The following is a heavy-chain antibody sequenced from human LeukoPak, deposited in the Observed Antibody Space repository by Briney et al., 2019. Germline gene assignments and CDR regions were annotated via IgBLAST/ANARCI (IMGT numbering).Heavy chain of an antibody. D-gene: IGHD3-3*01. V-gene: IGHV1-46*01. Sequence: ASVKVSCKASGYTFTSYYMHWVRQAPGQGLEWMGIINPSGGSTSYAQKFQGRVTMTRDTSTSTVYMELSSLRSEDTAVYYCARVEYYDFWSGYYGNWFDPWGQGTLVTVSS. J-gene: IGHJ5*02. CDR2: INPSGGST. CDR1: GYTFTSYY. CDR3: ARVEYYDFWSGYYGNWFDP.